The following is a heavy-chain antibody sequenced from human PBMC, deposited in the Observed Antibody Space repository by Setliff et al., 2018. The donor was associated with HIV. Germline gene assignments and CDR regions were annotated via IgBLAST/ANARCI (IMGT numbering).Heavy chain of an antibody. J-gene: IGHJ4*02. Sequence: PGGSLRLSCEVLGFSLSTYEMNWVRQAPGKGLEWVSYMDTKGLIIYYADSVKGRFTVSRDNAKNSLYLQMNSLRVEDTAVYYCAKDLVGYSGSHEDFDYWGQGTLVTVSS. CDR2: MDTKGLII. D-gene: IGHD1-26*01. V-gene: IGHV3-48*03. CDR3: AKDLVGYSGSHEDFDY. CDR1: GFSLSTYE.